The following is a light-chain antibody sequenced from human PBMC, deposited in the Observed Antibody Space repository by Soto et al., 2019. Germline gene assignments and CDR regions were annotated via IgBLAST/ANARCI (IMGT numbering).Light chain of an antibody. V-gene: IGKV3-20*01. CDR2: AAS. CDR1: QSVYSNY. J-gene: IGKJ3*01. CDR3: QQYGSSPLT. Sequence: EIVLTQSQGTLSLSPGEQATLSCRASQSVYSNYLAWYQQKRCQAPRLLIYAASSRSTGVPDRFSGSVSGTDFTLTINRLGHEDFAVYFCQQYGSSPLTFVPGTKVDI.